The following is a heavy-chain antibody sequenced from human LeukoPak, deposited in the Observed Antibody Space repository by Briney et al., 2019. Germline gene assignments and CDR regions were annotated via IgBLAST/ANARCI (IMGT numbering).Heavy chain of an antibody. CDR1: GYSISSGYY. D-gene: IGHD3-10*01. CDR3: ARAVFRGASYTSYYYYGMDV. J-gene: IGHJ6*02. CDR2: IYNSGST. Sequence: SETLSLTCTVSGYSISSGYYWGWIRQPPGKGLEWIAYIYNSGSTNYNPSLKSRVTISVDTSKNQFSLKLSSVTAADTAVYYCARAVFRGASYTSYYYYGMDVWGQGTTVTVSS. V-gene: IGHV4-61*01.